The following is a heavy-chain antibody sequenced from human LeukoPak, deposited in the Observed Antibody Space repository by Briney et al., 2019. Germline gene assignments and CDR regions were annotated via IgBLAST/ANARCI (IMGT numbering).Heavy chain of an antibody. CDR3: AKGPFVVVTASHYFDY. CDR1: GFTFSSYA. D-gene: IGHD2-21*02. Sequence: GGSLRLSCAASGFTFSSYALSWVRQAPGKGLEWVSTISGSGGSTYYADSVKGRFTISRDNSKNTLYLQMNSLRAEDTAVYYCAKGPFVVVTASHYFDYWGQGTLVTVSS. J-gene: IGHJ4*02. CDR2: ISGSGGST. V-gene: IGHV3-23*01.